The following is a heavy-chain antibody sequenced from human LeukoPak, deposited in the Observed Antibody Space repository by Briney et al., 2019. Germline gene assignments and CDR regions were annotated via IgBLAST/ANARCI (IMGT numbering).Heavy chain of an antibody. CDR3: ARDKNYDILTGYYPGMDV. V-gene: IGHV4-61*02. CDR2: IYTSGST. D-gene: IGHD3-9*01. J-gene: IGHJ6*04. Sequence: TLSLTCTVSGGSISSGSYYWSWIRQPAGKGLEWIGRIYTSGSTNYNPSLKSRVTISVDTSKNQFSLKLSSVTAADTAVYYCARDKNYDILTGYYPGMDVWGRGTTVTVSS. CDR1: GGSISSGSYY.